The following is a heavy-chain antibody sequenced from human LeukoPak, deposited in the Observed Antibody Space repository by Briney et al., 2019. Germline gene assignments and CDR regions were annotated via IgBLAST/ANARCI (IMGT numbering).Heavy chain of an antibody. D-gene: IGHD3-22*01. V-gene: IGHV3-48*04. CDR3: ARDQGYYSGYFDY. CDR2: ISSSSSTI. CDR1: GFTFSSYS. Sequence: GGSLRLSCAASGFTFSSYSMNWVRQAPGKGLEWVSYISSSSSTIYYADSVKGRFTISRDNAKNSLYLQMNSLRAEDTAVYYCARDQGYYSGYFDYWGQGTLVTVSS. J-gene: IGHJ4*02.